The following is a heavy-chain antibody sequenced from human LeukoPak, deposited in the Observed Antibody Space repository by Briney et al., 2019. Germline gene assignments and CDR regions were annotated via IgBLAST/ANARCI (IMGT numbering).Heavy chain of an antibody. V-gene: IGHV1-18*01. CDR3: ARDEAWLVDY. D-gene: IGHD6-19*01. CDR2: ISLSNGNR. J-gene: IGHJ4*02. CDR1: GYTFTNYG. Sequence: ASVKVSCKASGYTFTNYGISWVRQAPGQGLEWTGWISLSNGNRNFAQKFQGRVILTTDTSTSTAYMELRNLRSDDTAVYFCARDEAWLVDYWGQGTLVTVSS.